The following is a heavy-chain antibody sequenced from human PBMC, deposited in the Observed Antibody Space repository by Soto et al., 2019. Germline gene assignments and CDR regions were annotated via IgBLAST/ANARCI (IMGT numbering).Heavy chain of an antibody. J-gene: IGHJ4*02. V-gene: IGHV1-18*01. D-gene: IGHD3-22*01. CDR3: ARGPTDYYDKSGNYFLDQ. CDR1: GYTFTTYG. Sequence: VQLVQSGAEVKKPGASMKVSCKASGYTFTTYGMSWVRQAPGHGLDWMGWISTYNGKTKYAESLQGRVSMTTDTATSTAYMELKSLTSDDTAVYYCARGPTDYYDKSGNYFLDQWGQGTLVTVSS. CDR2: ISTYNGKT.